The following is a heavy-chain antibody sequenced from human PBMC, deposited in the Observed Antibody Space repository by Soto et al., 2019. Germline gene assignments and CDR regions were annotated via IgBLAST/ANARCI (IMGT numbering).Heavy chain of an antibody. CDR1: GFTFSSYA. J-gene: IGHJ6*03. CDR2: ISGSGGST. V-gene: IGHV3-23*01. Sequence: GESLKISCAASGFTFSSYAMSWVRQAPGKGLEWVSAISGSGGSTYYADSVKGRFTISRDNSKNTLYLQMNSLRAEDTAVYYCAKGVNPYYMDVWGKGTTVTVSS. CDR3: AKGVNPYYMDV.